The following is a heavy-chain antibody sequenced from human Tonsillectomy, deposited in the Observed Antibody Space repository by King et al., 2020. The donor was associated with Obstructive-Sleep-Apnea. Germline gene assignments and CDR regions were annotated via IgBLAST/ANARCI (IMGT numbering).Heavy chain of an antibody. D-gene: IGHD3-10*01. CDR2: IDYSGST. CDR3: AREPGGFGRGLDY. V-gene: IGHV4-31*03. CDR1: GGPFSSGGYY. Sequence: VQLQESGPGLVKPSQTLSLTCTVSGGPFSSGGYYWSWIRQHPEKGLEWIGYIDYSGSTYSNPSLKSRLSISIDTSKNQFSLKLSSVTVADTAVYYCAREPGGFGRGLDYWGQGTLVTVSS. J-gene: IGHJ4*02.